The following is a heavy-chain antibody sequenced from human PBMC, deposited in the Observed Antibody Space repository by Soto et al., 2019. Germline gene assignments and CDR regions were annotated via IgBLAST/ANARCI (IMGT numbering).Heavy chain of an antibody. J-gene: IGHJ5*02. CDR3: AKEFCDPNGCYGRWLDP. Sequence: VQLQESGPGLAKPSETLSLTCTVSGGSIGSFYWSWIRQPPGKGLEWIGNVFYSGSTIYNPSLKSRVTISVDTSKNQFSLKLSSVTAADTAVYYCAKEFCDPNGCYGRWLDPWGQGTLVTVSS. V-gene: IGHV4-59*01. CDR1: GGSIGSFY. D-gene: IGHD2-15*01. CDR2: VFYSGST.